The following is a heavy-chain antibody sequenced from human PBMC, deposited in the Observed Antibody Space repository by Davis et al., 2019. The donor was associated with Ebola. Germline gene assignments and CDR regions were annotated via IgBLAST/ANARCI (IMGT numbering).Heavy chain of an antibody. V-gene: IGHV3-9*01. CDR1: GFTFDDYA. J-gene: IGHJ4*02. D-gene: IGHD2-15*01. CDR2: ISWNSGSI. CDR3: AIPDCSGANCYSVYIKN. Sequence: SLKISCAASGFTFDDYAMHWVRQAPGKGLEWVSGISWNSGSIGYADSVKGRFTISRDNAKNSLYLQMNSLRAEDTVVYYCAIPDCSGANCYSVYIKNWGQGTLVTVSS.